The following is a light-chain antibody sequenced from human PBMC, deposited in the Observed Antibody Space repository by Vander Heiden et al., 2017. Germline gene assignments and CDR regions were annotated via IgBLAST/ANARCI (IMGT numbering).Light chain of an antibody. J-gene: IGKJ2*01. CDR2: AAS. V-gene: IGKV1-8*01. CDR1: EGLSSY. CDR3: QQYYSYPLYT. Sequence: IRMTQSPSSPSASTGDRVTITCRSSEGLSSYLAWYQQKPGKAPKLLIYAASTMQSGVPSRFSGSGSGTEFTLTISCLQSEDFATYYCQQYYSYPLYTFGQGTKLEIK.